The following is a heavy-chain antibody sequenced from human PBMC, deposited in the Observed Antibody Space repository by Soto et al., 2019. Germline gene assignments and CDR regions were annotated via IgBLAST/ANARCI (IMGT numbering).Heavy chain of an antibody. Sequence: GGSLRLSCAASGFTFSSYAMSWVRQAPGKGLEWVSAISGSGGSTYYADSVKGRFTISRDNSKNTLYLQMNSLRAEDTAVYYCAREKYYDFWSGYFALPYYMDVWGKGTMVTVSS. V-gene: IGHV3-23*01. CDR2: ISGSGGST. CDR3: AREKYYDFWSGYFALPYYMDV. D-gene: IGHD3-3*01. J-gene: IGHJ6*03. CDR1: GFTFSSYA.